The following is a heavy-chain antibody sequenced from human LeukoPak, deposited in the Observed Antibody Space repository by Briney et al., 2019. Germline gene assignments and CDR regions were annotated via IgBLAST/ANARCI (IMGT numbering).Heavy chain of an antibody. D-gene: IGHD3-9*01. CDR3: ARDLTAGVNYDILTGLDY. V-gene: IGHV1-46*01. J-gene: IGHJ4*02. CDR2: INPSGGST. CDR1: GYTFTSYY. Sequence: ASVKVSCKASGYTFTSYYMHWVRQAPGQGLEWMGIINPSGGSTSYAQKFQGRVTMTRDTSTSTVYMELSGLRSEDTAVYYCARDLTAGVNYDILTGLDYWGQGTLVTVSS.